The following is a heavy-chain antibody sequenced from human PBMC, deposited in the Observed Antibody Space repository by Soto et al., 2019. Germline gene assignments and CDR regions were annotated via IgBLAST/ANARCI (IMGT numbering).Heavy chain of an antibody. CDR1: GFTFSTYR. V-gene: IGHV3-48*02. CDR3: ARDYSNYPYYYYGMDV. D-gene: IGHD4-4*01. CDR2: VSSGSGTI. J-gene: IGHJ6*02. Sequence: EVQLVESGGGLVQPGGSLRLSCAASGFTFSTYRLNWVRQAPGKGLEWVSYVSSGSGTIYYADSVKGRFTISRDNAKNSLYLERNSLRDEETAVDYCARDYSNYPYYYYGMDVWGEGATVTVSS.